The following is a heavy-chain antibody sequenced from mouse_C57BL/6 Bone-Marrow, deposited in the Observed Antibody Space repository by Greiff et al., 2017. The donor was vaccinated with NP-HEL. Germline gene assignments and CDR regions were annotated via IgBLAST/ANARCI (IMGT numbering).Heavy chain of an antibody. CDR1: GYTFTSYW. J-gene: IGHJ3*01. V-gene: IGHV1-55*01. Sequence: QVQLQQPGAELVKPGASVKMSCKASGYTFTSYWITWVKQRPGQGLEWIGDIYPGSGSTNYNEKFKSKATLTVDTSSSTAYMQLSSLRSEDSAVYYCARHYGSSPPGFAYWGQGTLVTVSA. D-gene: IGHD1-1*01. CDR2: IYPGSGST. CDR3: ARHYGSSPPGFAY.